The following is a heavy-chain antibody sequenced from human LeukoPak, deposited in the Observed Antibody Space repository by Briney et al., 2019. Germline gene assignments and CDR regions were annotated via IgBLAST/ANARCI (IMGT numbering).Heavy chain of an antibody. CDR2: MYTNGES. J-gene: IGHJ4*02. D-gene: IGHD3-16*01. V-gene: IGHV4-4*07. Sequence: SETLSLTCTVSRVSINNQYWSWIRQPAGKGLEWIGRMYTNGESDYNPSLKSRVAMSVDTSKSQFSLKLNYMTAADTALYYCARGYYGGAVDSWGQGILVIVSS. CDR1: RVSINNQY. CDR3: ARGYYGGAVDS.